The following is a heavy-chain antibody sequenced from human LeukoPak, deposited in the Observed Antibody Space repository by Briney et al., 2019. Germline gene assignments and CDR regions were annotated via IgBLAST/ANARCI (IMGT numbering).Heavy chain of an antibody. CDR1: GFTFSDYH. D-gene: IGHD3-10*01. CDR2: ISSSSTI. V-gene: IGHV3-69-1*02. Sequence: GGSLRLSCAASGFTFSDYHMNWVRQAPGKGLEWVSSISSSSTIYYADSVKGRFTISRGNAKNSLYLQMNSLRAEDTAVYYCARDIGYYGSGSYYNRKIYYYYYYGMDVWGQGTTVTVSS. CDR3: ARDIGYYGSGSYYNRKIYYYYYYGMDV. J-gene: IGHJ6*02.